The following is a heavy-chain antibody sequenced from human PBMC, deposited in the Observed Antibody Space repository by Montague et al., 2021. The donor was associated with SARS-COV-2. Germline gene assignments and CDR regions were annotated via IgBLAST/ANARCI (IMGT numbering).Heavy chain of an antibody. CDR3: AMRGGALDAFDI. CDR2: LHYSGST. CDR1: GGSISTSSYY. J-gene: IGHJ3*02. D-gene: IGHD3-10*01. Sequence: SETPSLTCTVSGGSISTSSYYWGWLRPPPGKGLDWIGSLHYSGSTYSNPSLKIRVTISVDTSKNPFSLTLSSVTAADTAVYYCAMRGGALDAFDIWGQGTMVIVSS. V-gene: IGHV4-39*05.